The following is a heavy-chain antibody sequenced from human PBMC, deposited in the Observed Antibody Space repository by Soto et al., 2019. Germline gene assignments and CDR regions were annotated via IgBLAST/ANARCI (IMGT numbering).Heavy chain of an antibody. V-gene: IGHV1-8*01. J-gene: IGHJ6*02. Sequence: QVQLVQSGAEVKKPGASVKVSCKASGYTFTSYDINWVRQATGQGLEWMGWMNPNSGNTGYAQKFQGRVTMTRNTSISTAYMELSSLRYEDTAVYYCARKQRYCSSTSCYIAPDYYYGMDVWGQGTTVTVSS. D-gene: IGHD2-2*02. CDR2: MNPNSGNT. CDR3: ARKQRYCSSTSCYIAPDYYYGMDV. CDR1: GYTFTSYD.